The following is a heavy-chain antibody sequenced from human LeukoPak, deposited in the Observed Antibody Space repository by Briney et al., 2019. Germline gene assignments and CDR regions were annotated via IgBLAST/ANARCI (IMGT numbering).Heavy chain of an antibody. D-gene: IGHD5-12*01. CDR3: ARFGYSGWNLEY. Sequence: GGSLRLSCAASGFSFRAFWMTWVRQAPGKGLEWVANINQGGSVKYYVDPVKGRFTISRDDAKSSLYVQMNSLRDEDTAVYYCARFGYSGWNLEYWGQGTLVTVSS. CDR1: GFSFRAFW. V-gene: IGHV3-7*01. J-gene: IGHJ4*02. CDR2: INQGGSVK.